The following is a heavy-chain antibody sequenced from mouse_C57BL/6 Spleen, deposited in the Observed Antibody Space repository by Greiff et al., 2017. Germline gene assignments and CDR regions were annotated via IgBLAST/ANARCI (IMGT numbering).Heavy chain of an antibody. CDR2: ISSGGSTI. CDR3: ANSPYYAMDY. V-gene: IGHV5-17*01. Sequence: DVKLVESGGGLVKPGGSLKLSCAASGFTFSDYGMHWVRQAPEKGLEWVAYISSGGSTIYYADTVKGRFTISRDNAKNTLFLQMTSLRSEDTAMYYCANSPYYAMDYWGQGTSVTVSS. CDR1: GFTFSDYG. J-gene: IGHJ4*01.